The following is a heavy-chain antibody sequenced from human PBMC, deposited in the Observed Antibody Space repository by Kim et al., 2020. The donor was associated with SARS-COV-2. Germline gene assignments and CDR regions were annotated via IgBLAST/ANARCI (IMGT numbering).Heavy chain of an antibody. D-gene: IGHD3-10*01. CDR3: ARVGGLTYYYGSGSYYPTKQRYERDY. J-gene: IGHJ4*02. V-gene: IGHV4-34*01. CDR2: INHSGST. CDR1: GGSFSGYY. Sequence: SETLSLTCAVYGGSFSGYYWSWIRQPPGKGLEWIGEINHSGSTNYNPSLKSRVTISVDTSKNQFSLKLSSVTAADTAVYYCARVGGLTYYYGSGSYYPTKQRYERDYWGQGTLVTVSS.